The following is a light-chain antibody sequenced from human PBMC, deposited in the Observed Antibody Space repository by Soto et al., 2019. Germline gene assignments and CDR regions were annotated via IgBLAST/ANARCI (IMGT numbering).Light chain of an antibody. Sequence: EIVMTQSPATLSVSPGERATLSCRASQSVSSNLAWYQQKPGQAPRLLIYGASTRATGIPARFSGSGSGTDFTLTISSLEPEDFAVYYRQQRSSWITFGQGTRLEIK. J-gene: IGKJ5*01. CDR1: QSVSSN. CDR2: GAS. CDR3: QQRSSWIT. V-gene: IGKV3-15*01.